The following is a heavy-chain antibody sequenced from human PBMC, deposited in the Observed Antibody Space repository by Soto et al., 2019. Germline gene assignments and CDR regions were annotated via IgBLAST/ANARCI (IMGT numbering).Heavy chain of an antibody. CDR3: ARDRYCSSNSCKLYYYYGMDV. CDR2: IIPIFGTA. Sequence: SVKVSCTASGGTFSSYAIIWVRQAPGQGLEWMGGIIPIFGTANYAQKFQGRVTITADESTSTAYMELSSLRAEDTAVYYCARDRYCSSNSCKLYYYYGMDVWGQGTTVTVSS. D-gene: IGHD2-2*01. J-gene: IGHJ6*02. V-gene: IGHV1-69*01. CDR1: GGTFSSYA.